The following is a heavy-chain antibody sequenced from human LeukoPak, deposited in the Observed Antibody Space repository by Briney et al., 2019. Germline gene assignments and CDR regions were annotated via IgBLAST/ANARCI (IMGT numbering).Heavy chain of an antibody. CDR2: INPNGGST. D-gene: IGHD1-26*01. J-gene: IGHJ4*02. CDR1: GYTFTTYY. V-gene: IGHV1-46*01. CDR3: ARGLGSGSYYGY. Sequence: ASVTVSCTASGYTFTTYYMHWVRLAPGQGLEWMGIINPNGGSTSYAQKFQGRVTMTRDTSTSTVYMELSSLRSEDTAVYYCARGLGSGSYYGYWGQGTLVTVSS.